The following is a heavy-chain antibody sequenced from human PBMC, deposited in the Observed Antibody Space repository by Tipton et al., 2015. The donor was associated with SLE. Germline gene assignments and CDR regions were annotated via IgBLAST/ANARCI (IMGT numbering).Heavy chain of an antibody. CDR1: GYSVSSNY. CDR3: VRGSTIFDF. J-gene: IGHJ4*02. Sequence: QLVQSGGGLTQPGGSLRLSCAASGYSVSSNYMSWIRQHPGKGLEWIGYIYYSGSTDSNPSLKSRLIMSVDRSKNQFSLKLNYVTAADTAVYYCVRGSTIFDFWGQGTLVTVSS. D-gene: IGHD5-24*01. V-gene: IGHV4-59*02. CDR2: IYYSGST.